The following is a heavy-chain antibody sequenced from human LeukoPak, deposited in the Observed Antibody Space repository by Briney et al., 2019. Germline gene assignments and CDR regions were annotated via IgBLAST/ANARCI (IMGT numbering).Heavy chain of an antibody. D-gene: IGHD2-15*01. CDR2: IYYSGST. Sequence: SETLSLTCTVSGGSISRYYWSWIRQPPGKGLEWIGYIYYSGSTYYNPSLKSRVTISVDTSKNQFSLKLSSVTAADTAVYYCAREVVVAATPRILYYYGMDVWGQGTTVTVSS. CDR3: AREVVVAATPRILYYYGMDV. V-gene: IGHV4-59*06. CDR1: GGSISRYY. J-gene: IGHJ6*02.